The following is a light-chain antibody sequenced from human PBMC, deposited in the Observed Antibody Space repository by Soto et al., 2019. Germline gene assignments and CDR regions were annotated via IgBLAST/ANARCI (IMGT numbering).Light chain of an antibody. CDR3: QQYGSSPIT. J-gene: IGKJ4*01. Sequence: EIVLTQSPGTLSLSPGERATLSCRARQSVSSNYLAWYQQKPAQAPRLLIYGASSRATGIPDRFRGSGSGADFTLTISRPEPEDFAVYYCQQYGSSPITFGGGTKVEIK. CDR2: GAS. CDR1: QSVSSNY. V-gene: IGKV3-20*01.